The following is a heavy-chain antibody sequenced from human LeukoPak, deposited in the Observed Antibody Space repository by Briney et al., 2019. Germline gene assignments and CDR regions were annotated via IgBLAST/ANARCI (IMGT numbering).Heavy chain of an antibody. Sequence: PGGSLRLSCAASGFTFSSYEMNWVRQAPGKGLEWVSSISSGSSYIYYADSVKGRFTISKDNAKKSLYLQMNSLRAEDTAVYFCVRGSQWNPGTAAAGNFDYWGQGTLVTVSS. CDR2: ISSGSSYI. J-gene: IGHJ4*02. CDR3: VRGSQWNPGTAAAGNFDY. CDR1: GFTFSSYE. V-gene: IGHV3-21*01. D-gene: IGHD6-13*01.